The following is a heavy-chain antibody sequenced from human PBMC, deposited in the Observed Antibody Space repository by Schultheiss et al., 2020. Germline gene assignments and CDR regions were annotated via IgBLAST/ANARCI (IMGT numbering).Heavy chain of an antibody. Sequence: SATLSLTCVVSSGSFSGYYWSWIRQPPGKGLEWIGEINHSGSTNYNPSLKSRVTISVDRSKNQFSLKLSSVTAADTAVYYCARASGWNHVFFDYWGQGTLVTVSS. J-gene: IGHJ4*02. CDR1: SGSFSGYY. D-gene: IGHD1-14*01. V-gene: IGHV4-34*01. CDR3: ARASGWNHVFFDY. CDR2: INHSGST.